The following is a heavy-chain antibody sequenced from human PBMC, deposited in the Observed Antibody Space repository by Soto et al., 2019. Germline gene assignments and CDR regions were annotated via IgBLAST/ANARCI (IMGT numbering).Heavy chain of an antibody. J-gene: IGHJ4*02. CDR2: ITANNFNT. CDR3: ARDMGGYYFEPNDY. Sequence: SXKVSFKTSGYTXTSYGIRLVRQAPGQGLEWMGWITANNFNTNYAQKFQVRVTMTTDTSTATAYMELRSLRPDDTAVYYCARDMGGYYFEPNDYWGQGTLVTVSS. D-gene: IGHD3-22*01. V-gene: IGHV1-18*01. CDR1: GYTXTSYG.